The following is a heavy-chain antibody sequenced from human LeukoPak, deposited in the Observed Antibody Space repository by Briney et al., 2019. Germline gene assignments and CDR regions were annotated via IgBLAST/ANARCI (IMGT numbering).Heavy chain of an antibody. CDR3: ARPVVAATELPVDY. D-gene: IGHD2-15*01. CDR1: GFTVSSNY. V-gene: IGHV3-30*03. CDR2: ISYDGSNK. J-gene: IGHJ4*02. Sequence: GGSLRLSCAASGFTVSSNYMSWVRQAPGKGLEWVAVISYDGSNKYYADSVKGRFTISRDNSKNTLYLQMNSLRAEDTAVYYCARPVVAATELPVDYWGQGTLVTVSS.